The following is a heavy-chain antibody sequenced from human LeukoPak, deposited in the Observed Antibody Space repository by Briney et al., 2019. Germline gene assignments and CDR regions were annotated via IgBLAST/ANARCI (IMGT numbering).Heavy chain of an antibody. J-gene: IGHJ4*02. V-gene: IGHV3-74*01. CDR2: INSDGVNT. CDR3: ARSIVVVTAIPAY. D-gene: IGHD2-21*02. Sequence: GGSLRLSCAASGFPFSNYWMHWVRQAPGKGLVWVSRINSDGVNTTYADSVKGRFTISRDNAKNTLYLQMNSLRAEDTAVYYCARSIVVVTAIPAYWGQGTLVTVSS. CDR1: GFPFSNYW.